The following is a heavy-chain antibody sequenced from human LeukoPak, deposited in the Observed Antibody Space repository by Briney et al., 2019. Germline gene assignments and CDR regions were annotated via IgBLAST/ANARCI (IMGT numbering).Heavy chain of an antibody. CDR2: IWYDGSNK. CDR3: ARDSGIFGVITHFDY. J-gene: IGHJ4*02. V-gene: IGHV3-33*01. CDR1: GCTFSSYG. D-gene: IGHD3-3*01. Sequence: PGGSLRLSCAASGCTFSSYGMHWVRQAPGKGLEWVAVIWYDGSNKYYADSVKARFTISRDNSKNTLYLQMNSLRAEDTAVYYCARDSGIFGVITHFDYWGQGTLVTVSS.